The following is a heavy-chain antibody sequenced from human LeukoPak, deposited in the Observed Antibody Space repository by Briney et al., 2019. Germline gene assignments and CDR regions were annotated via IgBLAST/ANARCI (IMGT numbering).Heavy chain of an antibody. J-gene: IGHJ4*02. CDR3: AKAYYYDSSGYLLDY. V-gene: IGHV3-23*01. CDR1: GFTFSSYA. Sequence: GGSLRLSCAASGFTFSSYAMSWVRQAPGKGLEWVSAISGSGGSTYYADSVKGRFTISRDNSKNTLYLQMNSLRAEDTAVYYCAKAYYYDSSGYLLDYWGQGTLVTVSS. D-gene: IGHD3-22*01. CDR2: ISGSGGST.